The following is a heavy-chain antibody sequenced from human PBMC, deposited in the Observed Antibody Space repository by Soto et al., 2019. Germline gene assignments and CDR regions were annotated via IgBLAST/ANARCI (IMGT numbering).Heavy chain of an antibody. V-gene: IGHV3-66*01. CDR3: ARGAWFGELFIGDY. CDR1: GFTVSSNY. J-gene: IGHJ4*02. Sequence: EVQLVESGGGLVQPGGSLRLSCAASGFTVSSNYMSWVRQAPGKGLEWVSVIYSGGSTYYADSVKGRFTISRDNSKNTLYLQMNSLRAEDTAVYYCARGAWFGELFIGDYWGQGTLVTVSS. CDR2: IYSGGST. D-gene: IGHD3-10*01.